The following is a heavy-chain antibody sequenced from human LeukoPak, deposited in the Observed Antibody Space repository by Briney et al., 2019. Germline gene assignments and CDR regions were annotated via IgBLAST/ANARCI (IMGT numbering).Heavy chain of an antibody. CDR2: IYHSGST. CDR3: ARGVYEVLWFGELSGWFDP. Sequence: SETLSLTCAVSGGSISSGGYSWSWIRQPPGKGLEWIGYIYHSGSTYYNPSLKSRVTISVDRSKNQFSLKLSSVTAADTAVYYCARGVYEVLWFGELSGWFDPWGQGTLVTVSS. V-gene: IGHV4-30-2*01. J-gene: IGHJ5*02. CDR1: GGSISSGGYS. D-gene: IGHD3-10*01.